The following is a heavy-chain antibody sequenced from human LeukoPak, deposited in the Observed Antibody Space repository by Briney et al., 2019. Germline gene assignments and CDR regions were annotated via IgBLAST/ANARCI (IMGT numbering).Heavy chain of an antibody. CDR3: AKDRGGTGSNDYYYYYGMDV. D-gene: IGHD3-10*01. CDR1: GFTFDDYA. J-gene: IGHJ6*02. Sequence: HPGRSLRLSCAASGFTFDDYAMHWVRHAPGKGLEWVSGISWNSGSIGYADSVKGRFTISRDNAKNSLYLQMNSLRAEDTALYYCAKDRGGTGSNDYYYYYGMDVGGQGTTVTVSS. CDR2: ISWNSGSI. V-gene: IGHV3-9*01.